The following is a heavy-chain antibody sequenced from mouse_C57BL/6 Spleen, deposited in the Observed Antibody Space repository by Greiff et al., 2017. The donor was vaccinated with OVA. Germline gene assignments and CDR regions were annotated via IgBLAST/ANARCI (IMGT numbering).Heavy chain of an antibody. J-gene: IGHJ4*01. CDR3: ARWLLRTYAMDY. CDR2: IRNKANGYTT. CDR1: GFTFTDYY. V-gene: IGHV7-3*01. D-gene: IGHD2-3*01. Sequence: EVKLVESGGGLVQPGGSLSLSCAASGFTFTDYYMSWVRQPPGKALEWLGFIRNKANGYTTEYSASVKGRFTISRDNSQSILYLQMNALRAEDSATYYCARWLLRTYAMDYWGQGTSVTVSS.